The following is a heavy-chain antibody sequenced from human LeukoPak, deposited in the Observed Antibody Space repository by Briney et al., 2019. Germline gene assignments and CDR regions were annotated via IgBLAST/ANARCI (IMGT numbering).Heavy chain of an antibody. CDR1: GFTFDDYA. J-gene: IGHJ3*02. CDR2: ISWNSGSI. CDR3: VKVGASLPDAFDI. D-gene: IGHD4/OR15-4a*01. Sequence: PGGSLRLSCAASGFTFDDYAMHWVRQAPGKGLEWDSSISWNSGSINYADSVKGRFTISRDNAKNSLYLLMNSLRAEDTALYYCVKVGASLPDAFDIWGQGTMVTVSS. V-gene: IGHV3-9*01.